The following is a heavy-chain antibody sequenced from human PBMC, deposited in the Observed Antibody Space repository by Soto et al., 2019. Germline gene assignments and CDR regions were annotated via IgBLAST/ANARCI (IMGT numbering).Heavy chain of an antibody. CDR3: ARENSAGTWYFDL. CDR1: GGSIGSSNW. CDR2: IYHSGST. V-gene: IGHV4-4*02. D-gene: IGHD1-1*01. Sequence: SETLSLTCSVSGGSIGSSNWWRLVRQPPGKGLEWIGEIYHSGSTNYNPSLKRRVTISVDKSKTQFSLKLSSVTAADTAVYYCARENSAGTWYFDLWGRGTLVTSPQ. J-gene: IGHJ2*01.